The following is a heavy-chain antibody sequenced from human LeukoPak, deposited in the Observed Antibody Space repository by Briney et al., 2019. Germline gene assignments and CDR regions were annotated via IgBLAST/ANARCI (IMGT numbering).Heavy chain of an antibody. Sequence: SETLSLTCTVSGGSTSSYYWSWIRQPPGKGLEWIGYIYYSGSTNYNPSLKSRVTISVDTSKNQFSLKLGSVTAADTAVYYCARRVVRGVDAFDIWGQGTMVTVSS. V-gene: IGHV4-59*08. CDR2: IYYSGST. CDR3: ARRVVRGVDAFDI. CDR1: GGSTSSYY. D-gene: IGHD3-10*01. J-gene: IGHJ3*02.